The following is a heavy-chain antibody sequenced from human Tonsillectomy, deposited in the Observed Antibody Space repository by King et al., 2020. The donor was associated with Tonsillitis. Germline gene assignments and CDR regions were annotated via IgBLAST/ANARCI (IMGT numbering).Heavy chain of an antibody. V-gene: IGHV3-9*01. CDR3: AKGGQLTIRYYFDY. Sequence: VQLVESGGGLVQPGRSLRLSCAASGFTFDDYAMHWVRQAPGKGLEWVSGISWNSGSIGYADSVKGRFTISRDNAKNSLYLQMNSLRAEDTALYYCAKGGQLTIRYYFDYWGQGTLVTVSS. CDR1: GFTFDDYA. CDR2: ISWNSGSI. D-gene: IGHD6-6*01. J-gene: IGHJ4*02.